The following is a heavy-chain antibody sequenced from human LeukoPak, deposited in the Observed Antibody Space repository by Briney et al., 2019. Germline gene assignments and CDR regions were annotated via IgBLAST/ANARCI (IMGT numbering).Heavy chain of an antibody. Sequence: PGGALRLSCEFSGIIFSTYAMNWVRQGPGEGLEWVSYISGSSSGSTSIIHYADSVKGRFTISRDNAKNSLHLQMDSLSAEDTAVYYCARDFWSGYYTEDWGQGALVIVSS. CDR2: ISGSSSGSTSII. CDR1: GIIFSTYA. V-gene: IGHV3-48*04. D-gene: IGHD3-3*01. CDR3: ARDFWSGYYTED. J-gene: IGHJ4*02.